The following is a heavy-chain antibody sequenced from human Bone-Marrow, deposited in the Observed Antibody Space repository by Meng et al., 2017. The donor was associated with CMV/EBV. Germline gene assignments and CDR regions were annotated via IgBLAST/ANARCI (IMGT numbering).Heavy chain of an antibody. V-gene: IGHV3-15*01. CDR1: GFTFSNAW. CDR2: IKSKTDGGTT. CDR3: TTSGPYCSSTSCYRYYYYGMDV. D-gene: IGHD2-2*02. Sequence: GGSLRLSCVASGFTFSNAWMSWVRQAPGKGLEWVGRIKSKTDGGTTDYAAPVKGRFTISRDDSKNTLYLQMNSLKTEDTAVYYCTTSGPYCSSTSCYRYYYYGMDVWGQGTTVTVSS. J-gene: IGHJ6*02.